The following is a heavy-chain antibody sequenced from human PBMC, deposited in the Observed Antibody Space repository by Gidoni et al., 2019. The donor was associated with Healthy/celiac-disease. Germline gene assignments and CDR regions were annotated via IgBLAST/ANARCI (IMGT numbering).Heavy chain of an antibody. CDR3: ARATHPTIVGATRAIDY. J-gene: IGHJ4*02. V-gene: IGHV1-46*03. CDR1: GYTFTSYY. Sequence: QVQLVQSGAEVKKPGASVKVSCKASGYTFTSYYMHWVRQAPGQGLEWMGIINTSGGSTSYAQKFQGRVTMTRDTSTSTVYMELRSLRSEDTAVYYCARATHPTIVGATRAIDYWGQGTLVTVSS. D-gene: IGHD1-26*01. CDR2: INTSGGST.